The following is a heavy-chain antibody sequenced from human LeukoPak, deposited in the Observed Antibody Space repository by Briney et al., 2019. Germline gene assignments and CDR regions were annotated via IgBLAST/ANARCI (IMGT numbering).Heavy chain of an antibody. CDR2: ISAYNGNT. Sequence: ASVKVSCKASGYTFTSYGISWVRQAPGQGLEWIGWISAYNGNTNYAQKPQGRVTMTTDTSTNTAYIELKSLRPDDTAVDYCARDYRGSLGPMVRGPHYYYYYMDVWGKGTTVTVSS. J-gene: IGHJ6*03. CDR3: ARDYRGSLGPMVRGPHYYYYYMDV. V-gene: IGHV1-18*01. CDR1: GYTFTSYG. D-gene: IGHD3-10*01.